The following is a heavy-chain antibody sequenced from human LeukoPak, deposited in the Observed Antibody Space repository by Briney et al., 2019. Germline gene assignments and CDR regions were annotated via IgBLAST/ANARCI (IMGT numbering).Heavy chain of an antibody. CDR3: ARDTYYYDSSGYCDY. CDR2: ISSSGSTI. V-gene: IGHV3-11*01. CDR1: GFTFSDYY. J-gene: IGHJ4*02. D-gene: IGHD3-22*01. Sequence: GGSLRLSCAASGFTFSDYYMSWIRQAPGKGLEWVSYISSSGSTIYYADSVKGRFAISRDNAKNSLYLQMNSLRAEDTAVYYCARDTYYYDSSGYCDYWGQGTLVTVSS.